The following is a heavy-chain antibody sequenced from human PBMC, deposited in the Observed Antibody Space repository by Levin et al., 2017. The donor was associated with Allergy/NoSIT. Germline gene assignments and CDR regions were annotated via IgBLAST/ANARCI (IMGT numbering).Heavy chain of an antibody. Sequence: SQTLSLTCAVYGGSFSGYYWSWIRQPPGKGLEWIGEINHSRSTNYNPSLKSRVTISVDTSKNQFSLKLSSVTAADTAVYYCARGSGAIAAAGIDYWGQGTLVTVSS. J-gene: IGHJ4*02. CDR2: INHSRST. CDR1: GGSFSGYY. V-gene: IGHV4-34*01. D-gene: IGHD6-13*01. CDR3: ARGSGAIAAAGIDY.